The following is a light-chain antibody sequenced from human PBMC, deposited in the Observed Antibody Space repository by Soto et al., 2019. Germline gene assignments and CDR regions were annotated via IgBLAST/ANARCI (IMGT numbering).Light chain of an antibody. V-gene: IGKV1-5*03. J-gene: IGKJ4*01. Sequence: DIQMTHSPSSLSASVVDRFTITCQASQDISNYLNWYQQKPGKAPNLLISKASSLEIGVPSRFSGSGSGTEFTLTISSLQPDDVATYSCQQYVSYPLTFGGGTKVDIK. CDR1: QDISNY. CDR2: KAS. CDR3: QQYVSYPLT.